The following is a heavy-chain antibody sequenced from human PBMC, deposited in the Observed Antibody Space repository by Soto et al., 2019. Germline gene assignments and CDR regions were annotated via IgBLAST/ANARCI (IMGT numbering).Heavy chain of an antibody. CDR3: VRERYAGFEY. CDR2: TVNKVFSYTT. D-gene: IGHD2-2*01. Sequence: EGQLVESGGGLVQPGGSLRLSCTSSEFSLSGQYLDWVRQAPGQGLEWVGRTVNKVFSYTTEYAAAVKGRFTISRDDSENSLYLQMTSLRTEDTAVYYCVRERYAGFEYWGQGALVTVSS. J-gene: IGHJ4*02. V-gene: IGHV3-72*01. CDR1: EFSLSGQY.